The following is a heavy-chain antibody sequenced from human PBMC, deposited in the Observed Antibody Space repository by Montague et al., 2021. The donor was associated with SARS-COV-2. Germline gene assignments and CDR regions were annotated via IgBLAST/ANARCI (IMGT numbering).Heavy chain of an antibody. V-gene: IGHV4-59*01. Sequence: SETLSLTCTVSGGSMRDYYWSWIRQPPGEGLEWIGYIYYSGSTDSNPSLNSRVTLSLDTSTNQFSLNLRSVTAADTAFYYCARVHYDTGYVDSWGQGTLVSVSS. CDR1: GGSMRDYY. CDR3: ARVHYDTGYVDS. D-gene: IGHD3-9*01. J-gene: IGHJ4*02. CDR2: IYYSGST.